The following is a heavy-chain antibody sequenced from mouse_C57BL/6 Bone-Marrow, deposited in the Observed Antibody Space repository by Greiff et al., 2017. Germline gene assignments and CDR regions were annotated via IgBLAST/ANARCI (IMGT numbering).Heavy chain of an antibody. Sequence: QVQLQQSAPELVKPGASVKISCKASGYTFTDDYIYCVQQRPGQGLEWIGWMYPGSGNTKYNEKFKGKATLTVDTSSSTAYMQVSSLTSEDSAVYFSETDGYYYFDYWGQGTTLTVST. D-gene: IGHD2-3*01. J-gene: IGHJ2*01. V-gene: IGHV1-84*01. CDR1: GYTFTDDY. CDR2: MYPGSGNT. CDR3: ETDGYYYFDY.